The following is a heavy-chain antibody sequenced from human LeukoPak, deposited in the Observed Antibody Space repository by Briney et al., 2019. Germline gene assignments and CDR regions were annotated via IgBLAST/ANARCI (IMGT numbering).Heavy chain of an antibody. D-gene: IGHD3-10*01. CDR2: ISSSGSTI. CDR1: GFTLSDYY. Sequence: GVSLRLFCAASGFTLSDYYMSWIRQARGKGLEWVSYISSSGSTIYYADSVKGRFTISRDNAKNSLYLQMNSLRAEDTAVYYCASEDYYGSGSYGGYWGQGTLVTVSS. J-gene: IGHJ4*02. CDR3: ASEDYYGSGSYGGY. V-gene: IGHV3-11*01.